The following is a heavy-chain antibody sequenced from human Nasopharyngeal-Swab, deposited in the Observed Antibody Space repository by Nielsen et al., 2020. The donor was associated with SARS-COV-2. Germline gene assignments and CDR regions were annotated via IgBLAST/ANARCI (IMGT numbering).Heavy chain of an antibody. CDR1: GFTFSNAW. CDR3: TTAIAPAFDI. CDR2: IKSKTDGGTT. V-gene: IGHV3-15*01. J-gene: IGHJ3*02. Sequence: ETLSLTCAASGFTFSNAWMSWVRQAPGKGLEWVGRIKSKTDGGTTDYAAPVKGRFTISRDDSKNTLYLQMNSLKTEDTAVYYCTTAIAPAFDIWGQGTMVTVSS. D-gene: IGHD6-13*01.